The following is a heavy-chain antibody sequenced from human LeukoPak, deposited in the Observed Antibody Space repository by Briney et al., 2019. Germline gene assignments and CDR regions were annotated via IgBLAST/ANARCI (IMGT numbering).Heavy chain of an antibody. D-gene: IGHD6-6*01. J-gene: IGHJ6*03. V-gene: IGHV1-18*01. CDR1: DTFTSYG. Sequence: ASVKVSCKASDTFTSYGISWVRQAPGQGLEWMGWISAYNGNTNYTQKLQGRVTMTTDTSTSTAYMELRSLRSDDTAVYYCAREYSSSPYYYYYYMDVWGKGTTVTVSS. CDR2: ISAYNGNT. CDR3: AREYSSSPYYYYYYMDV.